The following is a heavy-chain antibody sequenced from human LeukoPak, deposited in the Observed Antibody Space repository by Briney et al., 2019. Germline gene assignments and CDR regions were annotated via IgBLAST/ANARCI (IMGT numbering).Heavy chain of an antibody. CDR2: ISGYKGNT. Sequence: GASVKVSCKASGYTFTSYGISWVRQAPGQGLEWMGWISGYKGNTNYAQKIQGRVTMTTDTSTSTAYVELSRLRSDDTAVYYCATHTLYYYYYYMDVWGKGTTVTISS. V-gene: IGHV1-18*01. CDR1: GYTFTSYG. CDR3: ATHTLYYYYYYMDV. J-gene: IGHJ6*03.